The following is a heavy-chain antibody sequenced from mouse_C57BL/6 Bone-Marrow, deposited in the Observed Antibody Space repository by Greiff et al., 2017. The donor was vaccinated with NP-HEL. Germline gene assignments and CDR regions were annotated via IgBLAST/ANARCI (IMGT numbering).Heavy chain of an antibody. J-gene: IGHJ3*01. V-gene: IGHV1-76*01. CDR2: IYPGSGNT. CDR3: AREGGDSSGSTY. D-gene: IGHD3-2*02. Sequence: QVQLQQSGAELVRPGASVKLSCKASGYTFTDYYINWVKQRPGQGLEWIARIYPGSGNTYYNEKFKGKATLTAEKSSSTAYMQLSSLTSEDSAVYFWAREGGDSSGSTYWGQGTLVTVSA. CDR1: GYTFTDYY.